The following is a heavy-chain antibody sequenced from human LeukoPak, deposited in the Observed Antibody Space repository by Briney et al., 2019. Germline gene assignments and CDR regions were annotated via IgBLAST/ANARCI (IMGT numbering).Heavy chain of an antibody. J-gene: IGHJ6*02. CDR2: INHSGST. V-gene: IGHV4-34*01. CDR1: GGSFSGYY. D-gene: IGHD3-16*01. CDR3: ARVSAFYYYGMDV. Sequence: SETLSLTCAVYGGSFSGYYWSWIRQPPGKGLEWIGEINHSGSTNYNPSLKSRVTISVDTSKNQFSLKLSSVTAADTAVYYCARVSAFYYYGMDVWGQGTTVTVSS.